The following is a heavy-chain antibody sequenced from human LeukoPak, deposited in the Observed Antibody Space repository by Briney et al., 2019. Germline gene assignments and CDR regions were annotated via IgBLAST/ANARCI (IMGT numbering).Heavy chain of an antibody. D-gene: IGHD3-22*01. CDR2: ISASGP. CDR1: GFTLSRLA. CDR3: TKDHESDGYPCLDH. Sequence: GGSLRLSCAASGFTLSRLAMTWVRQAPGKGLEWVSTISASGPYYADAVRGRFTISRDNSRNTLSLQMDSLRAEGTAVYYCTKDHESDGYPCLDHWGLGTLVTVSS. V-gene: IGHV3-23*01. J-gene: IGHJ4*02.